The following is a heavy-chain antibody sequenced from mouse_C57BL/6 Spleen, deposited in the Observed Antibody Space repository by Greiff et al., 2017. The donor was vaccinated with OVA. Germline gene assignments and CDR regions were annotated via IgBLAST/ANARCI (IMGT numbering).Heavy chain of an antibody. D-gene: IGHD1-1*01. CDR2: INYDGSST. CDR3: ARGYYGSSHYFDY. Sequence: EVMLVESEGGLVQPGSSMKLSCTASGFTFSDYYMAWVRQVPEKGLEWVANINYDGSSTYYLDSLKSRFIISRDNAKNILYLQMSSLKSEDTATYYCARGYYGSSHYFDYWGQGTTLTVSS. CDR1: GFTFSDYY. V-gene: IGHV5-16*01. J-gene: IGHJ2*01.